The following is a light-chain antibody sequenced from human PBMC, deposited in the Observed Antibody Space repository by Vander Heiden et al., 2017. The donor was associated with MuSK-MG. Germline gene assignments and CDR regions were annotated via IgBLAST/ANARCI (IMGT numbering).Light chain of an antibody. CDR3: CSYAGSSTLV. CDR2: EVS. V-gene: IGLV2-23*02. CDR1: SSDVGSYNL. Sequence: QSALNQPASVSGSPGRSITISCTGTSSDVGSYNLVSWYQQHPGKAPKLMIYEVSKRPSGVSKRFSGSKSGNTASLTISGLQAEDEADYYCCSYAGSSTLVFGGGTKLTVL. J-gene: IGLJ2*01.